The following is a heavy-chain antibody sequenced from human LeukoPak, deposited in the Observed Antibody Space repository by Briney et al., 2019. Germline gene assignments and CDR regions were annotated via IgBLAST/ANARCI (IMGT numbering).Heavy chain of an antibody. J-gene: IGHJ4*02. CDR1: GGTFSSYA. CDR2: IIPIFGTA. Sequence: SVKVSCXASGGTFSSYAISWVRQAPGQGLEWMGGIIPIFGTANYAQKFQGRVTITTDESTSTAYMELSSLRSEDTAVYYCAREYYDSSGYAIDYWGQGNLVTVSS. D-gene: IGHD3-22*01. V-gene: IGHV1-69*05. CDR3: AREYYDSSGYAIDY.